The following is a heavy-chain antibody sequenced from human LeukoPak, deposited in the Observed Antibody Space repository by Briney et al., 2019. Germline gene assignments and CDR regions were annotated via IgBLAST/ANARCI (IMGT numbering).Heavy chain of an antibody. Sequence: GGSLRLSCAASGFTFSSYGMHWVRQAPDKGLEWVAVIWYDGSNKYYADSVKGRFTISRDNSKNTLYLQMNSLRAEDTAVYYCARGGSMIRAFDIWGQGTMVTVSS. V-gene: IGHV3-33*01. J-gene: IGHJ3*02. CDR3: ARGGSMIRAFDI. D-gene: IGHD3-22*01. CDR2: IWYDGSNK. CDR1: GFTFSSYG.